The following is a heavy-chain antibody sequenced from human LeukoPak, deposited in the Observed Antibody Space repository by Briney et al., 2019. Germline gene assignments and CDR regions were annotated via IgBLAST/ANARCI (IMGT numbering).Heavy chain of an antibody. D-gene: IGHD6-13*01. CDR3: ARHGRGTNSWYEGWFDP. CDR2: IYYSGTT. Sequence: SETLSLTCTVSGFSISTSIYYWGWIRPPQGKGLVWVGSIYYSGTTYSNPSLQSRVTISVNTSKNQFTLKLSSVTAADTAVYYCARHGRGTNSWYEGWFDPWGQGTLVTVSS. CDR1: GFSISTSIYY. J-gene: IGHJ5*02. V-gene: IGHV4-39*01.